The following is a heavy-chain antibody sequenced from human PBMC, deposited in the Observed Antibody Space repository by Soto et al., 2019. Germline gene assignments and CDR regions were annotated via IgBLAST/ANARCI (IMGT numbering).Heavy chain of an antibody. D-gene: IGHD6-19*01. Sequence: GGSLRLSCAASGFTFSSCAMSWVRQAPGKGLEWVSAISGSGGSTYYADSVKGRFTISRDNSKNTLYLQMYSLRAEDTAVYYCAKDRNWLFPFDCWRQGSLVTISS. CDR2: ISGSGGST. V-gene: IGHV3-23*01. J-gene: IGHJ4*02. CDR3: AKDRNWLFPFDC. CDR1: GFTFSSCA.